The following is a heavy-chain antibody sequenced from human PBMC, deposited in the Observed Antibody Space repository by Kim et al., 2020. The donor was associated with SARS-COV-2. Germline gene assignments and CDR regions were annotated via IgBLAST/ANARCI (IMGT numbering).Heavy chain of an antibody. Sequence: GNPTVAQGCTGRFVFSLDTSVSTAYLQISSLKAEDTAVYYCARALDAFDIWGQGTMVTVSS. CDR3: ARALDAFDI. V-gene: IGHV7-4-1*02. J-gene: IGHJ3*02. CDR2: GNP.